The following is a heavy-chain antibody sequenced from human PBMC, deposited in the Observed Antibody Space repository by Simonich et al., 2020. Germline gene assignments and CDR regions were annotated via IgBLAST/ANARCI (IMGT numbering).Heavy chain of an antibody. J-gene: IGHJ4*02. V-gene: IGHV3-23*01. CDR3: ATYYFDY. Sequence: EVQLLESGGGLVQPGGSLRLSCAASGCTFSSYAMSWVRQAPVSPFGRWTLDWVRQAPGEGPGWVSAISGSGGSTYYADSVKGRFTISRDNSKNTLYLQMNSLRAEDTAVYYCATYYFDYWGQGTLVTVSS. CDR2: ISGSGGST. CDR1: GCTFSSYA.